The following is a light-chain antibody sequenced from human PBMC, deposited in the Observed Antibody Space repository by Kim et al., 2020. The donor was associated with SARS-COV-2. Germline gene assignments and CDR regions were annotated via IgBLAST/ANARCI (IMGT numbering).Light chain of an antibody. CDR2: GNS. CDR3: QSYDSSLSGVV. J-gene: IGLJ2*01. Sequence: QGATLSGTGGSSNIGAVYEVHWYQQLPGTAPKLLIYGNSNRPSGVPDRFSGSKSGTSASLAITGLQAEDEADYYCQSYDSSLSGVVFGGGTQLTVL. V-gene: IGLV1-40*01. CDR1: SSNIGAVYE.